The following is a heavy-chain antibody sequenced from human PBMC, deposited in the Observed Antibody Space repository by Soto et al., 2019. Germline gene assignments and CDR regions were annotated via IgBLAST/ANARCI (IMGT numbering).Heavy chain of an antibody. Sequence: PGGSLRLSCATSGFTFSTYSMNWVRQAPGKGLEWVSSISTSSSYIYYADSMKGRFTISRDDAKNSLYLQMNSLRAEDTAVYYCARSGIALPFSASHWFDPWGQGTLVTVSS. J-gene: IGHJ5*02. V-gene: IGHV3-21*01. CDR3: ARSGIALPFSASHWFDP. CDR1: GFTFSTYS. D-gene: IGHD6-13*01. CDR2: ISTSSSYI.